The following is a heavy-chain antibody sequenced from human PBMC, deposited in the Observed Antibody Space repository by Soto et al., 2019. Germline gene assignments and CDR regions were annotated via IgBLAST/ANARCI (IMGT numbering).Heavy chain of an antibody. CDR3: ATGYSSSWYYYYYYGMDV. V-gene: IGHV4-61*01. Sequence: PSETLSLTCTVSGGSVSSGSYYWSWIRQPPGKGLEWIGYIYYSGSTNYNPSLKSRVTISVDTSKNQFSLKLSSVTAADTAVYYCATGYSSSWYYYYYYGMDVWGQGTTVTVSS. CDR2: IYYSGST. CDR1: GGSVSSGSYY. D-gene: IGHD6-13*01. J-gene: IGHJ6*02.